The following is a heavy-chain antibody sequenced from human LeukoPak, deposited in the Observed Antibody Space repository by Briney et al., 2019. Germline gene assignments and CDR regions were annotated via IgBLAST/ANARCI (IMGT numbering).Heavy chain of an antibody. D-gene: IGHD3-10*01. V-gene: IGHV3-30*02. CDR1: GFTFSSYG. CDR2: IRYDGSNK. CDR3: AKESLWFGELLSYYYMDV. Sequence: PGGSLRLSCAASGFTFSSYGMHWVRQAPGKGLEWVAFIRYDGSNKYYADSVKGRFTISRDNSKNTLYLQMNSLRAEDTAVYYCAKESLWFGELLSYYYMDVWGKGTTVTVSS. J-gene: IGHJ6*03.